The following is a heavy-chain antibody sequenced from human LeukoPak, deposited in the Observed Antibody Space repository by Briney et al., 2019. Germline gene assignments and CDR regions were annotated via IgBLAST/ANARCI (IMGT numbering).Heavy chain of an antibody. CDR1: GYTFTNYG. J-gene: IGHJ5*02. D-gene: IGHD2-2*01. V-gene: IGHV1-18*01. CDR2: ISAYNGNT. Sequence: ASVKVSCKASGYTFTNYGISWMRQAPGQGLEWMGWISAYNGNTNYVERLQGRVTMTTDTSTSTAYMELRSLSSDDTAVYYCAREETVVPAVMGWFDPWGQGTLVTVSS. CDR3: AREETVVPAVMGWFDP.